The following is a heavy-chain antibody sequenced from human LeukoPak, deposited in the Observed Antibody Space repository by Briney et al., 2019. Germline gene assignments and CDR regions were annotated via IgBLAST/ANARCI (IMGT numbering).Heavy chain of an antibody. CDR3: ARSGYSYGADSFDI. D-gene: IGHD5-18*01. CDR1: GDSISSHY. CDR2: IYYSGST. V-gene: IGHV4-59*11. Sequence: SETLSLTCSVSGDSISSHYWSWIRQPPGKGLEWIGYIYYSGSTKYSPSLKSRVTISVDTSKHQSFLKLSSVAAADTALYYCARSGYSYGADSFDIWGQGTMVTVSS. J-gene: IGHJ3*02.